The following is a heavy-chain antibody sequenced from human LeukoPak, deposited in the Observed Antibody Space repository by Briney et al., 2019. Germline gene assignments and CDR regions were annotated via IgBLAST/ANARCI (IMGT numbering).Heavy chain of an antibody. CDR1: GGSISSGGYY. J-gene: IGHJ5*02. CDR3: ARSSRDYDSSGYYLERLDP. CDR2: IYYSGST. Sequence: SQTLSLTCTVSGGSISSGGYYWSWIRQHPGKGLEWIGYIYYSGSTYYNPSLKSRVTISLDTSKNQFSLKLSSVTAADTAVYYCARSSRDYDSSGYYLERLDPWGQGTLVTVSS. D-gene: IGHD3-22*01. V-gene: IGHV4-31*03.